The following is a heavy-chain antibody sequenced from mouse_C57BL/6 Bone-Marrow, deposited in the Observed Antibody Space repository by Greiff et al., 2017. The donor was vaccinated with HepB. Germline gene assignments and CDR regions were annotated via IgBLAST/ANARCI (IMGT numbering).Heavy chain of an antibody. CDR1: GYTFTSYW. CDR3: AKKVYDGYYVAY. Sequence: QVQLQQPGAELVKPGASVKLSCKASGYTFTSYWMHWVKQRPGQGLEWIGMIHPNSGSTNYNEKFESKATLTVDKSSSTAYMQLSSLTSEDSAVYYCAKKVYDGYYVAYWGQGTLVTVSA. D-gene: IGHD2-3*01. CDR2: IHPNSGST. V-gene: IGHV1-64*01. J-gene: IGHJ3*01.